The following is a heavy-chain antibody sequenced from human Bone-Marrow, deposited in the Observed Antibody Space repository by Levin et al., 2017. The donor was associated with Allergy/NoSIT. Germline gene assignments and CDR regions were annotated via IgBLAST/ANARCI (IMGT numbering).Heavy chain of an antibody. V-gene: IGHV3-15*01. D-gene: IGHD2-15*01. J-gene: IGHJ4*02. Sequence: AGGSLRLSCVASGFTFSSVWMTWVRQAPGKGLEWVGRIKGKVDGLTTDYTPLVKGRFTISRDDSKNTLFLQMDSLITDDTAVYYCATGDCSGGSCHFFDFWGQGTLVTVSS. CDR1: GFTFSSVW. CDR2: IKGKVDGLTT. CDR3: ATGDCSGGSCHFFDF.